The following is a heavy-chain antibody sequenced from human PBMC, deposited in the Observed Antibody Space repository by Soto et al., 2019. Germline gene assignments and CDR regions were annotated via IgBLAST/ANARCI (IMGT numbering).Heavy chain of an antibody. CDR1: GYSISSGYY. J-gene: IGHJ4*02. CDR2: IYHSGST. Sequence: SETLSLTCAVSGYSISSGYYWGWSRQPPGKGLEWIESIYHSGSTYYNPSLKSRVTISVDTSKNQFSLKLSSVTAADTAEYYCARGASSGGYNFDYWGQGTLVTVSS. V-gene: IGHV4-38-2*01. D-gene: IGHD6-19*01. CDR3: ARGASSGGYNFDY.